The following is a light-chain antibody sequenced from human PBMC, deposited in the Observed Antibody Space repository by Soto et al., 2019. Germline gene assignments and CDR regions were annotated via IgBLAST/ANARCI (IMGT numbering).Light chain of an antibody. J-gene: IGKJ1*01. CDR1: QSLSSSY. CDR2: GAS. Sequence: EIVLTQSPGILSLSPGERATLSCRASQSLSSSYLAWYQQQPGQAPRLLIYGASSRATGIPDRFSGSGSGTDFTLTISRLEPEDLAVYYCQQYGSSQTFGQGTKVEIK. CDR3: QQYGSSQT. V-gene: IGKV3-20*01.